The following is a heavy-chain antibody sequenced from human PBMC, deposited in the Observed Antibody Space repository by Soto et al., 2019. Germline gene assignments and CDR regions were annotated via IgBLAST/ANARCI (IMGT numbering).Heavy chain of an antibody. CDR3: ARGMDNNKVGW. D-gene: IGHD1-1*01. CDR1: GDSVSRADSY. V-gene: IGHV4-61*08. CDR2: IFSSVST. J-gene: IGHJ4*02. Sequence: QVQLQESGPGLVKPSETLSLTCSVSGDSVSRADSYWSWIRQPPGKGLEWIGYIFSSVSTEYNPSLRGRVIISVDTYKNQVSLKLRTVTAADTAVYFCARGMDNNKVGWWGQGTLVTVSA.